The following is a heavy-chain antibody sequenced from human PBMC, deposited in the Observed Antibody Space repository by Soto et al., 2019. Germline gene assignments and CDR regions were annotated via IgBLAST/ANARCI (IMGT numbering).Heavy chain of an antibody. CDR2: ISSYNGNT. Sequence: QVQLVQSGAEVKKPGASVKVSCKASGYTFTAYGFSWVRQAPGQGLEWMGWISSYNGNTNYAQKLQGRVTMTTDTSTSTAYMELRSLRSDDTAVYYCARDPAENAAGGSRDYWRQGTLVTVSS. D-gene: IGHD2-15*01. J-gene: IGHJ4*02. V-gene: IGHV1-18*01. CDR3: ARDPAENAAGGSRDY. CDR1: GYTFTAYG.